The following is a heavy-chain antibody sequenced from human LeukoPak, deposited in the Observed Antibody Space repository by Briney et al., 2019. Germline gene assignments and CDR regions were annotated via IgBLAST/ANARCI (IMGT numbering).Heavy chain of an antibody. V-gene: IGHV3-30*18. CDR1: GFTFSSYG. CDR3: AKEKLPSGYSFLTDY. D-gene: IGHD5-18*01. J-gene: IGHJ4*02. CDR2: ISYDGPNK. Sequence: PGRSLRRSCAASGFTFSSYGMHWVRQAPGKGLEWVAVISYDGPNKYYADSVKGRFTISRDDSKSTLYLQMNSLRAEDTAVYYCAKEKLPSGYSFLTDYWGQGTLVTVSS.